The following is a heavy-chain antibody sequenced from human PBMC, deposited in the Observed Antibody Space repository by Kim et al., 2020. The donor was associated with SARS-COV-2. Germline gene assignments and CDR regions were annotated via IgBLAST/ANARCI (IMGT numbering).Heavy chain of an antibody. V-gene: IGHV3-74*01. CDR1: GFSVSNYW. Sequence: GGSLRLSCAASGFSVSNYWINWVRHAPGKGLVWVSRISSDGRYTHYADSVKGRFTLSRDNAENTMFLQMNSLRAEDTAVYYSARGMFSSGFDVWGQGTTVTVSS. CDR3: ARGMFSSGFDV. J-gene: IGHJ6*02. D-gene: IGHD3-10*02. CDR2: ISSDGRYT.